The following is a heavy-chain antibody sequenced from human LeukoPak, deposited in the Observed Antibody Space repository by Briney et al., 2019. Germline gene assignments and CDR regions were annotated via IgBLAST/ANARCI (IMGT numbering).Heavy chain of an antibody. CDR2: ISYDGSNK. CDR1: GFTFSSYA. J-gene: IGHJ4*02. D-gene: IGHD1-26*01. CDR3: AKNSLVGATFDY. Sequence: GGSLRLSCAASGFTFSSYAMHWVRQAPGKGLEWVAVISYDGSNKYYADSVKGRFTISRDNSKNTLYLQMNSLRAEDTAVYYCAKNSLVGATFDYWGQGTLVTVSS. V-gene: IGHV3-30-3*02.